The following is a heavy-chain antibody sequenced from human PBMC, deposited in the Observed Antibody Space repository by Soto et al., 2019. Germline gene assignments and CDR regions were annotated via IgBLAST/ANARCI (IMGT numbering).Heavy chain of an antibody. CDR2: IYYSGST. V-gene: IGHV4-59*01. CDR3: AREDIAVAGTRGSYYYGMDV. D-gene: IGHD6-19*01. Sequence: LSLTCTVSGGSISSYYWSWIRQPPGKGLEWIGYIYYSGSTNYNPSLKSRVTISVDTSKNQFSLKLSSVTAADTAVYYCAREDIAVAGTRGSYYYGMDVWGQGTTVTVSS. J-gene: IGHJ6*02. CDR1: GGSISSYY.